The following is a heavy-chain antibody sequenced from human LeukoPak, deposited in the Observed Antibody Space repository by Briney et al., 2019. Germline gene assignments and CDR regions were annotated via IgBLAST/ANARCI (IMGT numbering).Heavy chain of an antibody. CDR1: GFIFTNYF. CDR3: ARAVDQYFDY. V-gene: IGHV1-46*01. D-gene: IGHD5-12*01. Sequence: ASMKVSCKASGFIFTNYFMHWVRQAPGEGLEWMGMSKPSDGSTRYAQRFQDRVTMTSDTPTTTLYMELSSLRAEDTAVYYCARAVDQYFDYWGQGTLVTVSS. J-gene: IGHJ4*02. CDR2: SKPSDGST.